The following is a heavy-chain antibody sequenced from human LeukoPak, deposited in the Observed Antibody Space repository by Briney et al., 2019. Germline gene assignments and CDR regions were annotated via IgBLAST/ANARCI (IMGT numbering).Heavy chain of an antibody. Sequence: KPSETLSLTCTVSGGSISSYYWSWIRQPPGKGLEWIGYIYYSGSTNYNPSLKSRVTISVDTSKNQFSLKLSSVTAADTAVYYCARWMLYEYRFDPWGQGTLVTVSS. V-gene: IGHV4-59*01. D-gene: IGHD2-8*01. J-gene: IGHJ5*02. CDR2: IYYSGST. CDR1: GGSISSYY. CDR3: ARWMLYEYRFDP.